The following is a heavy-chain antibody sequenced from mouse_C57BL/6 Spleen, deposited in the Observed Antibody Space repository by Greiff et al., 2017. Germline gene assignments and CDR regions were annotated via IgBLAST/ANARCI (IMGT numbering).Heavy chain of an antibody. CDR2: ISSGSSTI. V-gene: IGHV5-17*01. CDR3: ARDYYYGSSPFDY. CDR1: GFTFSDYG. J-gene: IGHJ2*01. Sequence: EVKLVESGGGLVKPGGSLKLSCAASGFTFSDYGMHWVRPAPEKGLEWVAYISSGSSTIYYADTVKGRFTISRDNAKNTLFLQMNSLRSEDTAMYYFARDYYYGSSPFDYWGQSTTLAVSS. D-gene: IGHD1-1*01.